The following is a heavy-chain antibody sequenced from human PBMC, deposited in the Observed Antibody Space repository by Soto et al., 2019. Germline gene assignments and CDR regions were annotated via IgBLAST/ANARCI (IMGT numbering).Heavy chain of an antibody. CDR2: VSFSGAT. CDR3: AAPPRY. J-gene: IGHJ4*02. V-gene: IGHV4-39*07. CDR1: GGSVSSSRHY. Sequence: SETLSLTCIVSGGSVSSSRHYWGWIRQPPGKGLEWIGSVSFSGATYYNLSLRSRATISVDTSKNQFSLKLTSVTAADTAVYYCAAPPRYWGQGTLVTVSS.